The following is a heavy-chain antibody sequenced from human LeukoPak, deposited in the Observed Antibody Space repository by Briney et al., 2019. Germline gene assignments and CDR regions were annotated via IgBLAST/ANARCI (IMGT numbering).Heavy chain of an antibody. CDR2: LHHSGST. CDR3: ARVGGDDSTGHYSVDY. D-gene: IGHD3-22*01. CDR1: GYSLTSTYW. V-gene: IGHV4-38-2*01. J-gene: IGHJ4*02. Sequence: PSETLSLTCAVSGYSLTSTYWWGWIRQTPGRGLEWIGSLHHSGSTSYSPSLKSRVTISVDMSKNQFSLRLSSVTAADTAVDYCARVGGDDSTGHYSVDYWGQGTLVTVSS.